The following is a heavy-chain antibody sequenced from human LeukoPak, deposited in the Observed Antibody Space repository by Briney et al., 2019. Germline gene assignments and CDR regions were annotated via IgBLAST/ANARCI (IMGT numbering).Heavy chain of an antibody. D-gene: IGHD2-15*01. Sequence: GGSLRLSCAASGLTLSNYWMHWVRQAAGKGLVWVSRVNSDGSSTTYADSVKGRFTIPRDNAKNTLYLQMNSLRAEDTALYYCVATTPSIDHWGQGSLVTVSS. CDR3: VATTPSIDH. J-gene: IGHJ4*02. V-gene: IGHV3-74*01. CDR1: GLTLSNYW. CDR2: VNSDGSST.